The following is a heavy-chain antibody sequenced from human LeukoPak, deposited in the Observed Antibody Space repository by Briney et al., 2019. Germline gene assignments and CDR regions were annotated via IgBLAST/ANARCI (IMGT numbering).Heavy chain of an antibody. V-gene: IGHV4-59*01. Sequence: SETLSLTCTVSGGSISSYYWSWIRQPPGKGLEWIGYIYYSGSTNYNPSLKSRVTISVDTSKNQFSLKLSSVTAADTAVYYCARVTAGVSTLFDYWGQGTLVTVSS. CDR3: ARVTAGVSTLFDY. CDR1: GGSISSYY. D-gene: IGHD6-19*01. J-gene: IGHJ4*02. CDR2: IYYSGST.